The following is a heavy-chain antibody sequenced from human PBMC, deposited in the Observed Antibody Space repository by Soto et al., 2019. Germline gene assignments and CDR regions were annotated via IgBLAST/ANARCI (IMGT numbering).Heavy chain of an antibody. Sequence: QVQLVQSGAEVKKPGSSVKVSCKASGGTFSSYAISWVRQAPGQGLEWMGGIIPIFGTANYAQKFKGRVTITADKSTSTAYMELSSLRSEDTAVYYCARGGIVAKIWGTLLDYYYYGMDVWGQGTTVTVSS. CDR2: IIPIFGTA. D-gene: IGHD5-12*01. V-gene: IGHV1-69*06. CDR3: ARGGIVAKIWGTLLDYYYYGMDV. J-gene: IGHJ6*02. CDR1: GGTFSSYA.